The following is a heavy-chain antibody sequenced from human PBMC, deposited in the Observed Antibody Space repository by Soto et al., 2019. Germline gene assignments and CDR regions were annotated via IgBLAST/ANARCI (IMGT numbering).Heavy chain of an antibody. V-gene: IGHV2-5*01. J-gene: IGHJ3*02. CDR3: AHSFTYYYDSSGSTPLAYDAFDI. Sequence: GSGPMPGNPPQTLTLTCTFSWFSLTTSGVGVGWIPQPPGKALEWLSLIYWNDDKRYSPSLKSRLTITKDTSKNQVVLTMTNMDPVDTATYYCAHSFTYYYDSSGSTPLAYDAFDIWAQGTMVTVSS. CDR1: WFSLTTSGVG. CDR2: IYWNDDK. D-gene: IGHD3-22*01.